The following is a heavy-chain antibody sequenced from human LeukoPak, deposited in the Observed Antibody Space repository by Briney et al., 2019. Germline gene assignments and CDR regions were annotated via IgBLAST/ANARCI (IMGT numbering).Heavy chain of an antibody. D-gene: IGHD3-22*01. CDR1: GGSISSSNW. Sequence: SETLSLTCAVSGGSISSSNWWSWIRQPPGKGLEWIGEIYHSGSTYYNPSLKSRVTISVDTSKNQFSLKLSSVTAADTAVYYCARVSIARDYFDYWGQGTLVTVSS. CDR2: IYHSGST. V-gene: IGHV4-4*02. CDR3: ARVSIARDYFDY. J-gene: IGHJ4*02.